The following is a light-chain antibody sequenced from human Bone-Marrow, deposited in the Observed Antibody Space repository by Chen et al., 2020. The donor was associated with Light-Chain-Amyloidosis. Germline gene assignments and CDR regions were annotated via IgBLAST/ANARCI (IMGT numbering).Light chain of an antibody. CDR2: KDS. J-gene: IGLJ3*02. V-gene: IGLV3-25*03. Sequence: YEPTQPPSGSVAPGQTARITCSGDALPDPYAYWYQQKAGQAPVLVINKDSERPSGIPERVSGSSSGTTVTLTISGVQAEDEAVYYCQSADSTGIYRVFGGGTKLTVL. CDR1: ALPDPY. CDR3: QSADSTGIYRV.